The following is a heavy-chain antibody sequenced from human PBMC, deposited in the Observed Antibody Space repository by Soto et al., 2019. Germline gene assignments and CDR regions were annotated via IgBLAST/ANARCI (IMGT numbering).Heavy chain of an antibody. CDR1: GFTFSSYS. J-gene: IGHJ6*02. CDR3: ARTVTTPYYYYGMDV. Sequence: GGSLRLSCAASGFTFSSYSMNWVRQAPGKGLEWVSYISSSSSTIYYADSVKGRFTISRDNAKNSLDLQMNSLRDEDTAVYYCARTVTTPYYYYGMDVWGQGTTVTVSS. V-gene: IGHV3-48*02. D-gene: IGHD4-4*01. CDR2: ISSSSSTI.